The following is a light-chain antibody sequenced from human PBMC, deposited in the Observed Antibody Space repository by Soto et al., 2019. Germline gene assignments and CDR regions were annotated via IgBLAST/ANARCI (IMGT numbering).Light chain of an antibody. Sequence: EIDMTQSPATLSASPVDRATIXCRASQSVSRYLAWYQQKPGQAPRLLIYDASYRATGIPARFSGSGSGTDFILTISSLEPEDFAIYYCQQRSNWITFGQGTRLEIK. J-gene: IGKJ5*01. CDR1: QSVSRY. CDR3: QQRSNWIT. V-gene: IGKV3-11*01. CDR2: DAS.